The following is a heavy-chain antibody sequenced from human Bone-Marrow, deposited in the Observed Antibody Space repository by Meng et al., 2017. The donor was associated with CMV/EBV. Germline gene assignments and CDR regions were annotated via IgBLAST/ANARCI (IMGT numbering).Heavy chain of an antibody. CDR2: IYSGGST. CDR3: AIDRYYYGMDV. CDR1: GFTVSSNY. J-gene: IGHJ6*02. Sequence: GESLKISCAASGFTVSSNYMSWVRQAPGKGLEWVSVIYSGGSTYYADSVKGRFTISRDNSKNTLYLQMNSLRAEDTAVYYCAIDRYYYGMDVWGQGTTVTVSS. V-gene: IGHV3-53*01.